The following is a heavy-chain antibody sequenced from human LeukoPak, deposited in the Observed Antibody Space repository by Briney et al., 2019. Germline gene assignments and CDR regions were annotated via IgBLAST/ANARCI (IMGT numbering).Heavy chain of an antibody. CDR1: GFTFSSYA. D-gene: IGHD3-3*01. Sequence: GGSLRLSCAASGFTFSSYAMSWVRQAPGKGLEWVSAISGSGGSTHYADSVKGRFTISRDNSKNTLYLQMNSLRAEDTAVYYCAKGIRFLEWLRALGAFDIWGQGTMVTVSS. V-gene: IGHV3-23*01. CDR2: ISGSGGST. CDR3: AKGIRFLEWLRALGAFDI. J-gene: IGHJ3*02.